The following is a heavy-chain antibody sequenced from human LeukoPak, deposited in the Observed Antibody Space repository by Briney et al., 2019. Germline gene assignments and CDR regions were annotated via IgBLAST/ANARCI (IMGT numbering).Heavy chain of an antibody. CDR3: ATSRYGDYGVYFDY. CDR2: ISGSGGST. Sequence: GGSLRLSCAASGFTFSSYAMSWVRQAPGKGLEWVSAISGSGGSTYYADSVKGRFTISRDNSKNTLYLQMNSLRAEDTAVYYRATSRYGDYGVYFDYWGQGTLVTVSS. D-gene: IGHD4-17*01. CDR1: GFTFSSYA. J-gene: IGHJ4*02. V-gene: IGHV3-23*01.